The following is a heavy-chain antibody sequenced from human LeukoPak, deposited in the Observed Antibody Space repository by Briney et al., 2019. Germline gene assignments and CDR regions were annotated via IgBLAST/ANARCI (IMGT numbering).Heavy chain of an antibody. CDR3: ARGHYDSSGYYLYYFDY. Sequence: DSVRVSCKASGYTFTSYAMHWVRQAPGQRLEWMGWINAGNGNTKYSQEFQGRVTITRDTSASTAYMELSSLRSEDMAVYYCARGHYDSSGYYLYYFDYWGQGTLVTVSS. J-gene: IGHJ4*02. CDR2: INAGNGNT. V-gene: IGHV1-3*03. D-gene: IGHD3-22*01. CDR1: GYTFTSYA.